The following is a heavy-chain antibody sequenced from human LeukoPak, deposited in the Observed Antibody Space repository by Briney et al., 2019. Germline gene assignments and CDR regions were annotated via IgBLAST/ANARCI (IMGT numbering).Heavy chain of an antibody. D-gene: IGHD3-22*01. CDR2: INPNSGGT. CDR1: GYTFTGYY. J-gene: IGHJ4*02. CDR3: AREGRGFDSRDDFDY. V-gene: IGHV1-2*04. Sequence: SVKVSCKASGYTFTGYYMHWVRQAPGQGLEWMGWINPNSGGTNYARKFQGWVTMTRDTSISTAYMELSRLRSDDTAVYYCAREGRGFDSRDDFDYWGQGTLVTVSS.